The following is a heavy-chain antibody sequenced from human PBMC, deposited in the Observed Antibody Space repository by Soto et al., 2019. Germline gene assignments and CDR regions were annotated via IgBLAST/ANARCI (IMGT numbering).Heavy chain of an antibody. CDR2: IWYDGSNK. CDR1: GFTLSSYG. CDR3: ARDSAGTAFDY. Sequence: GGSLRLSCAASGFTLSSYGMHWVRQAPGKGLEWVAVIWYDGSNKYYADSVKGRFTISRDNSKNTLYLQMNSLRAEDTAVYYCARDSAGTAFDYWGQGTLVTVSS. D-gene: IGHD1-7*01. V-gene: IGHV3-33*01. J-gene: IGHJ4*02.